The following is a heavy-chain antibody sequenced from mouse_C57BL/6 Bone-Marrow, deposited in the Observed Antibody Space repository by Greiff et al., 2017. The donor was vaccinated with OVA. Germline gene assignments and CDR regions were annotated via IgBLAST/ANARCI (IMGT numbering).Heavy chain of an antibody. CDR3: ARSYYYGSPLWYFDV. Sequence: EVMLVESGGGLVQPGGSLSLSCAASGFTFTDYYMSWVRQPPGKALEWLGFIRNKANGYTTEYSASVKGRFTISRDNSQSILYLQMNALRAEDSATYYCARSYYYGSPLWYFDVWGTGTTVTVSS. J-gene: IGHJ1*03. CDR1: GFTFTDYY. V-gene: IGHV7-3*01. D-gene: IGHD1-1*01. CDR2: IRNKANGYTT.